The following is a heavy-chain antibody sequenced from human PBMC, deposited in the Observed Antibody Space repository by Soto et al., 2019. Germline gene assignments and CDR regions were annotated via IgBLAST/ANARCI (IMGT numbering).Heavy chain of an antibody. D-gene: IGHD2-15*01. V-gene: IGHV5-51*01. CDR3: ARTATWDCSGGSCSGPFDY. J-gene: IGHJ4*02. CDR2: IYPGDSDT. CDR1: GYSFTSYW. Sequence: SGESLKISCKGSGYSFTSYWIGWVRQMPGKGLEWMGIIYPGDSDTRYSPSFQGQVTISADKSISTAYLQWSSLKASDTAMYYCARTATWDCSGGSCSGPFDYWGQGTLVTVSS.